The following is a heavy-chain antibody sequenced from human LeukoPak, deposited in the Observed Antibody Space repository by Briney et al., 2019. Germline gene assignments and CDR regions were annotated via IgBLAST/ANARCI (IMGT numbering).Heavy chain of an antibody. V-gene: IGHV3-7*01. CDR1: GFTFSSYW. J-gene: IGHJ4*02. CDR3: ARDTYYYDSSGYPSDY. Sequence: GGSLRLSCAASGFTFSSYWMSWVRQAPGKGLEWVANIKQDGSEKYYVDSVKGRFTISRDNAKNSLYLRMNSLRAEDTAVYYCARDTYYYDSSGYPSDYWGQGTLVTVSS. CDR2: IKQDGSEK. D-gene: IGHD3-22*01.